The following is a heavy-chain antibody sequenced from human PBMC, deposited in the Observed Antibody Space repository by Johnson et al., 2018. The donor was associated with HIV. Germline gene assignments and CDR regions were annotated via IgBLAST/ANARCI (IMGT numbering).Heavy chain of an antibody. CDR2: ISYDGINK. CDR3: AREVYAHDAFDI. J-gene: IGHJ3*02. CDR1: GFTFSNYA. Sequence: QVQLLESGGGVVQPGRSLRLSCAASGFTFSNYAIHWVRQAPGKGLEWVAVISYDGINKYYADSVKGLFTISRDNSKKTLYLKMNSLRPEDTAVYYCAREVYAHDAFDIWGQGTMVTVSS. D-gene: IGHD3-16*01. V-gene: IGHV3-30-3*01.